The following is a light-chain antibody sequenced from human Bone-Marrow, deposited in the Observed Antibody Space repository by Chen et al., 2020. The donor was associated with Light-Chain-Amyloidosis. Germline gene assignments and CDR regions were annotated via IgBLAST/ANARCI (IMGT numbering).Light chain of an antibody. CDR3: QVWDRSSDRPV. V-gene: IGLV3-21*02. Sequence: SYVLTQPSSVSVATGQAATTACGGNNIGSTSVHWYQQTPGQAPLLVVYDYSDRPSGIPERLSGSNSGNTATLTISRVEAGDEADYYCQVWDRSSDRPVFGGGTKLTVL. CDR1: NIGSTS. CDR2: DYS. J-gene: IGLJ3*02.